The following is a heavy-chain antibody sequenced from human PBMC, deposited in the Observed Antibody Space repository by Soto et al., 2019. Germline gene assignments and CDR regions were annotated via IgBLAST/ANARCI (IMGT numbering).Heavy chain of an antibody. J-gene: IGHJ1*01. CDR1: GFTFSSYS. V-gene: IGHV3-48*01. CDR3: ASRYCSGGSCYSAEYFQH. D-gene: IGHD2-15*01. Sequence: PGGSLRLSCAASGFTFSSYSMNWVRQAPGKGLEWVSYISSSSSTIYYADSVKGRFTISRDNAKNSLYLQMNSLRAEDTAVYYCASRYCSGGSCYSAEYFQHWGQGTLVTSPQ. CDR2: ISSSSSTI.